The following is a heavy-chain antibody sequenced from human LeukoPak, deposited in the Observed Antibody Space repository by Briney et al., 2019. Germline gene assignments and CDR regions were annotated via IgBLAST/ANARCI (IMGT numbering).Heavy chain of an antibody. CDR3: ARRRDFIDY. J-gene: IGHJ4*02. CDR1: GFTLSDYY. D-gene: IGHD3/OR15-3a*01. Sequence: GGSLRLSCAASGFTLSDYYMSWIRQAPGKGLEWVSCSSSSGSTIYYADSVKGRFAISRDSAKNSLYLQMNSLRAEDTAVYYCARRRDFIDYWGQGTLVTVSS. CDR2: SSSSGSTI. V-gene: IGHV3-11*01.